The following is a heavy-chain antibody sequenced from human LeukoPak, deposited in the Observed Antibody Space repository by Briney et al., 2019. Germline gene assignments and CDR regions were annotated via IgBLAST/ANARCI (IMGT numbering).Heavy chain of an antibody. J-gene: IGHJ4*02. V-gene: IGHV3-7*01. Sequence: GGSLRLSCAASGFSFSHYRMTWVRQAPGKGLEWVANINQDGSEKYYVDSVKGRFTISRDNAKNSLYLQMNSLRAEDTAVYYCAVNSPLDYWGQGTLVTVSS. CDR2: INQDGSEK. CDR3: AVNSPLDY. CDR1: GFSFSHYR.